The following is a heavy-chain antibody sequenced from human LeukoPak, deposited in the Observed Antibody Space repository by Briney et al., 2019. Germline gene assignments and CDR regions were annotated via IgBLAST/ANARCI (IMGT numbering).Heavy chain of an antibody. J-gene: IGHJ4*02. D-gene: IGHD2-2*01. V-gene: IGHV4-39*01. CDR3: ARRLIGYCSSTSCQWGY. Sequence: SETLSLTCTVSGGSISSSSYYWGWIRQPPGKGLEWIGSIYYSGSTYYDPSLKSRVTISVDTSKNQFSLKLSSVTAADTAVYYCARRLIGYCSSTSCQWGYWGQGTLVTVSS. CDR1: GGSISSSSYY. CDR2: IYYSGST.